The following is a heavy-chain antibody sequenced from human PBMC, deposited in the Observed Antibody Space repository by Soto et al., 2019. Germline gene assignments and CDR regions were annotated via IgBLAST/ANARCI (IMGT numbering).Heavy chain of an antibody. Sequence: EVQRVESGGGLVQPGGSLRLSCAASGFTFSSYWTHWVRQAPGKGLVWVSRINNDGSSTTYADSVKGRFTISRDNAKNTLYLQMKSLRAEDTAVYYCARAYGDYYLSWFDPRGQGTLVTVSS. CDR1: GFTFSSYW. CDR2: INNDGSST. V-gene: IGHV3-74*01. CDR3: ARAYGDYYLSWFDP. J-gene: IGHJ5*02. D-gene: IGHD4-17*01.